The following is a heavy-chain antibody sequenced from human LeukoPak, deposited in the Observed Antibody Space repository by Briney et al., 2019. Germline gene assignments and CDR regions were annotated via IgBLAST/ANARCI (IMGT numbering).Heavy chain of an antibody. J-gene: IGHJ4*02. CDR1: GFTFSSYA. Sequence: GGSLRLSCAASGFTFSSYAMHWVRQAPGKGLEWVAVISYDGSNKYYADSVKGRFTISRDNSKNTLYLQMNSLRAEDTAVYYCARERGTYYYDSSGYLDYWGQGTLVTVSS. D-gene: IGHD3-22*01. V-gene: IGHV3-30*04. CDR2: ISYDGSNK. CDR3: ARERGTYYYDSSGYLDY.